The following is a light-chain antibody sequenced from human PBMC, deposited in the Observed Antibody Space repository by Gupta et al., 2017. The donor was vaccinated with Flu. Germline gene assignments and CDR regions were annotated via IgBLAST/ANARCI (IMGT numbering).Light chain of an antibody. CDR3: QQYTKSPRT. J-gene: IGKJ1*01. CDR2: GAS. CDR1: RSSSVSN. V-gene: IGKV3-20*01. Sequence: IVLTQPSATLPSAPPGRGTPPCSTSRSSSVSNLAWYQQRPGQAPRLLIYGASNRATGIPDRFSGSGAGTDFTLTISSLQPEDIAVYYCQQYTKSPRTFGQGTKVEIK.